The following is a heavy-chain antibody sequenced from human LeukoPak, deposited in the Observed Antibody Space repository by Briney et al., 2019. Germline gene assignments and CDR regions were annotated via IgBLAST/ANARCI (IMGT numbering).Heavy chain of an antibody. V-gene: IGHV1-3*04. CDR2: INTGNGNT. CDR1: GYTFTNYA. D-gene: IGHD3-22*01. J-gene: IGHJ4*02. CDR3: ANPRYDSSGYYYVD. Sequence: ASVTVSCKASGYTFTNYAMHWVRQAPGQRLEWMGWINTGNGNTKYSQKFQGRVTVTRATSASTAYMELNSLRSEDTAVYYCANPRYDSSGYYYVDWGQGTLVTVSS.